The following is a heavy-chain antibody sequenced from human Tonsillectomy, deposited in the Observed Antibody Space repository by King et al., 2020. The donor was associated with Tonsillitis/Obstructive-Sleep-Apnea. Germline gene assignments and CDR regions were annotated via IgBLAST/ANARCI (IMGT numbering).Heavy chain of an antibody. D-gene: IGHD2-21*02. Sequence: ITLKESGPTLVKPTQTLTLTCTFSGFSLSTSGVGVGWIRQPPGKALEWLALIYLDDDKHYSPSLKSRRTITKDTSKNQVVLTITNMDPVDTATYYCAHRRGVTFDYWGQGTLVTVSS. V-gene: IGHV2-5*02. J-gene: IGHJ4*02. CDR3: AHRRGVTFDY. CDR2: IYLDDDK. CDR1: GFSLSTSGVG.